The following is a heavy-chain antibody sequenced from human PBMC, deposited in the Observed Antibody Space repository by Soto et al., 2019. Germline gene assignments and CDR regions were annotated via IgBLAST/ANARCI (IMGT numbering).Heavy chain of an antibody. CDR1: AGSFSGFD. V-gene: IGHV4-34*02. CDR2: VNHRGGT. J-gene: IGHJ3*02. D-gene: IGHD3-22*01. CDR3: ARGLRSGYDYAAFDI. Sequence: QVQRQQWGAGHLKPSETLSLTCAVSAGSFSGFDWTWIRQSPGRGLEWVGDVNHRGGTRYTSSLQGRLTLSVDTSTNQFSLKLRSVVAADMAVYYCARGLRSGYDYAAFDIWSQGTQVTVSS.